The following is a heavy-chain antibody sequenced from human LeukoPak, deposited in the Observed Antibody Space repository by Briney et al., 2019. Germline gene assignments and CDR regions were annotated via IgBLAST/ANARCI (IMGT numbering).Heavy chain of an antibody. D-gene: IGHD3-9*01. CDR3: AKAIGYYDILTGYYSHNYGMDV. J-gene: IGHJ6*02. V-gene: IGHV3-23*01. CDR2: ISGSGGST. CDR1: GFTFSSYA. Sequence: PGGSLRLSCAASGFTFSSYAMSWVRQAPGKGLEWVSAISGSGGSTYYADSVKGRFTISRDNSKNTLYLQMNSLRAEDTAVYYCAKAIGYYDILTGYYSHNYGMDVWGQGTTVTVSS.